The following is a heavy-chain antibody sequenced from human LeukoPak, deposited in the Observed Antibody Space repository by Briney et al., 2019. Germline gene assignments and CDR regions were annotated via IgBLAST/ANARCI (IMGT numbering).Heavy chain of an antibody. CDR1: GYTFTDYY. CDR2: VDPEDGET. CDR3: ASLLYSSSSGFDY. J-gene: IGHJ4*02. V-gene: IGHV1-69-2*01. Sequence: ASVKVSCKVSGYTFTDYYMHWVQQAPGKGLEWMGLVDPEDGETIYAEKFQGRVTITADTSTDTAYMELSSLRSEDTAVYYCASLLYSSSSGFDYWAREPWSPSPQ. D-gene: IGHD6-6*01.